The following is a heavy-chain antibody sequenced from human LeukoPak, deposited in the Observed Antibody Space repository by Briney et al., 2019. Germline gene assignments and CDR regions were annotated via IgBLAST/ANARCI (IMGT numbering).Heavy chain of an antibody. D-gene: IGHD2/OR15-2a*01. CDR2: IKQDGSEK. CDR1: GFTFINAW. V-gene: IGHV3-7*01. CDR3: ARVNQGYTFSIRDLSSGEYGYYYYYMDV. J-gene: IGHJ6*03. Sequence: PGGSLRLSCAASGFTFINAWMAWVRQAPGKGLEWVANIKQDGSEKYYVDSVKGRFTISRDNAKNSLYLQMNSLRAEDTAVYYCARVNQGYTFSIRDLSSGEYGYYYYYMDVWGKGTTVTVSS.